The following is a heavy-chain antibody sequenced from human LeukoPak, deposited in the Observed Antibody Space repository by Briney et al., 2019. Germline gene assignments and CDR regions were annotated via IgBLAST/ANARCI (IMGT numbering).Heavy chain of an antibody. D-gene: IGHD2-8*01. V-gene: IGHV3-23*01. J-gene: IGHJ4*02. CDR2: ISDTGATT. CDR1: GFTFSSYA. CDR3: AKDTSIGRYCTNGVCSPFGY. Sequence: PGGSLRLSCAGSGFTFSSYAMSWVRQAPGKGLEWVSAISDTGATTYDADSVKGRFTISRDNSRSTLYLQMNSLRAEDTPLYYCAKDTSIGRYCTNGVCSPFGYWGQETLVTVSS.